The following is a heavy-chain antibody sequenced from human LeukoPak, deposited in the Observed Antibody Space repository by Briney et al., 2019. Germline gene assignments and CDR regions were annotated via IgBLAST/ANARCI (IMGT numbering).Heavy chain of an antibody. CDR2: ISYDGSNK. J-gene: IGHJ4*02. Sequence: PGRSLRLSCAASGFTFSCNAMHWVRQAPGKGLEWVAVISYDGSNKYYADSVKGRFTISRDNSKNTLYLQMNSLTAEDTAVYYCARGATTGYYPYWGQGTLVTVSS. V-gene: IGHV3-30*04. CDR3: ARGATTGYYPY. CDR1: GFTFSCNA. D-gene: IGHD3-9*01.